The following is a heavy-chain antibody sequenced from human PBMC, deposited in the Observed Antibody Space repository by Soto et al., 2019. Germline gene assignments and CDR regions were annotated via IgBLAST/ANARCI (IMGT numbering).Heavy chain of an antibody. CDR1: GGSFNDYY. CDR2: INHTGHT. Sequence: QVQLQQWGAGLLKPSETLSLTCAVYGGSFNDYYWSWIRQPPGKGLEWIGEINHTGHTNYNPSLKSRVTISVDTSKNQFALKLSSVTAADPAVYYCARSGHLFDYWGQGILVTVSS. V-gene: IGHV4-34*01. CDR3: ARSGHLFDY. J-gene: IGHJ4*02. D-gene: IGHD3-10*01.